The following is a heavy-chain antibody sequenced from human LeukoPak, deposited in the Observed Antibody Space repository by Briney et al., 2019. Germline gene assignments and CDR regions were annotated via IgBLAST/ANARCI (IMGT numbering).Heavy chain of an antibody. V-gene: IGHV4-34*01. CDR3: ARRPSDYYDSSGYYEGYFDY. Sequence: SETLSLTCAVYGGSFSGYYWSWIRQPPGKGLEWIGSIYYSGSTYYNPSLKSRVTISVDTSKNQFSLKLSSVTAADTAVYYCARRPSDYYDSSGYYEGYFDYWGQGTLVTVSS. J-gene: IGHJ4*02. CDR2: IYYSGST. CDR1: GGSFSGYY. D-gene: IGHD3-22*01.